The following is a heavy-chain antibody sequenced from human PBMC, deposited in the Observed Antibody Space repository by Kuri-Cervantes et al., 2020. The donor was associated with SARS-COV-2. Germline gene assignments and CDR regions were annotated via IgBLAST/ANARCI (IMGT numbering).Heavy chain of an antibody. D-gene: IGHD6-19*01. V-gene: IGHV3-30*02. J-gene: IGHJ4*02. CDR1: GFTSSSYG. Sequence: GGSLRLSCAASGFTSSSYGMHWVRQAPGKGLEWVAVIWYGGSNKYYADSVKGRFTTSRDNSKNTLYLQMNSLRAEDTAVYYCAKGIAVAGTGGFDYWGQGTLVTVSS. CDR2: IWYGGSNK. CDR3: AKGIAVAGTGGFDY.